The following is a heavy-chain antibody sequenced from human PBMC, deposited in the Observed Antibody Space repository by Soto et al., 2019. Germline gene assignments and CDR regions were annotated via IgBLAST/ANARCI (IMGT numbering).Heavy chain of an antibody. CDR1: GGTFSSYA. CDR2: IIPIFGTA. V-gene: IGHV1-69*01. D-gene: IGHD2-15*01. J-gene: IGHJ6*02. CDR3: VTHSSIGRQGPNGMDV. Sequence: QVQLVQSGAEVKKPGSSVKVSCKASGGTFSSYAISWVRQAPGQGLEWMGGIIPIFGTANYAQKFQGRVTITADESTSTAYMELSSLRSEDTAVYYCVTHSSIGRQGPNGMDVWGQGTTVSVSS.